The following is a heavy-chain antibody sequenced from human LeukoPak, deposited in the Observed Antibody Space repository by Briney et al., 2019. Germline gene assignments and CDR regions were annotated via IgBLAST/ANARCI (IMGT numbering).Heavy chain of an antibody. V-gene: IGHV4-59*11. J-gene: IGHJ5*02. CDR3: ARDLTLGYSSSWYNWFDP. CDR2: IYYSGST. Sequence: SETLSLTCTVSGGSISSHYWSWIRQPPGKGLEWIGYIYYSGSTNYNPSLKSRVTISVDTSKNQFSLKLSSVTAADTAVYYCARDLTLGYSSSWYNWFDPWGQGTLVNVSS. CDR1: GGSISSHY. D-gene: IGHD6-13*01.